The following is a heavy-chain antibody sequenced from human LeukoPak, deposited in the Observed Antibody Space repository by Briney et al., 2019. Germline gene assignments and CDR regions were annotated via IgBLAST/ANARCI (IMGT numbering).Heavy chain of an antibody. Sequence: GSLILSCAASGFTFNNYWMTWFRQAPGKGLEWVANIKQDGTEIFYVDSVRGRFIISRDNSKNTLYLQMNSLRAEDTAVYYCARSGVYYYGMDVWGQRTTVTVSS. CDR2: IKQDGTEI. CDR1: GFTFNNYW. V-gene: IGHV3-7*03. CDR3: ARSGVYYYGMDV. J-gene: IGHJ6*02. D-gene: IGHD3-10*01.